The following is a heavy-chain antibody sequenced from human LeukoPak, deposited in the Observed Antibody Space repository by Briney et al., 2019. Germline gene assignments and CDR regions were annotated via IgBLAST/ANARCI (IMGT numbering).Heavy chain of an antibody. Sequence: GGSLRLSCAASGLTFSSHWMHWVRQAPGKGLEWVAIISYNGSNKYYADSVKGRFTISRDNSKNTLYLQMNSLRAEDTAVYYCARDRDTAMVHDAFDIWGQGTMVTVSS. V-gene: IGHV3-30*03. D-gene: IGHD5-18*01. J-gene: IGHJ3*02. CDR1: GLTFSSHW. CDR3: ARDRDTAMVHDAFDI. CDR2: ISYNGSNK.